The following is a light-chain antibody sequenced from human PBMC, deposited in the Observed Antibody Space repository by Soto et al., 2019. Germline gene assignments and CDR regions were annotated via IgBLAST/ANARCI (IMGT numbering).Light chain of an antibody. Sequence: DIQMTQSPSSLSASVGDRVTVTCRASQTINTYLNWYQQTPGKAPKLLIYAASTLQSGVPSSFSGSGSGTDFTLTISSLQPEDFATYYCQQLERYPSTFGGGTKVDIK. CDR2: AAS. CDR3: QQLERYPST. CDR1: QTINTY. V-gene: IGKV1-39*01. J-gene: IGKJ4*01.